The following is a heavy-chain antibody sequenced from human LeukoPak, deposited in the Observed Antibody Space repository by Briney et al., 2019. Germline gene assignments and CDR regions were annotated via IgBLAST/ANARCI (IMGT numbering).Heavy chain of an antibody. D-gene: IGHD4-11*01. CDR2: IYYSGST. J-gene: IGHJ4*02. CDR1: XGSISSDY. V-gene: IGHV4-59*01. Sequence: SETLSLTCTVSXGSISSDYWSWIRHPPGKGLEWIGYIYYSGSTYYNPSLKSRITISVDTSKSQFSLKLSSVTAAHTAVYYCARGFYSTQYWGQGNLVSVSS. CDR3: ARGFYSTQY.